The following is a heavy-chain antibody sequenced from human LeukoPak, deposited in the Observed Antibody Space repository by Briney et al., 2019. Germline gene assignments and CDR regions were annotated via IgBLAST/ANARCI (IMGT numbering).Heavy chain of an antibody. CDR2: INHSGST. CDR3: AGIVGPRHDAFDI. CDR1: GGSFSGYY. Sequence: SETLSLTCAVYGGSFSGYYWSWIRQPPGKGLEWIGEINHSGSTNYNPSLKSRVTISVDTSKKKFALKLSSVTAADTAVYYCAGIVGPRHDAFDIWGQGTMVIVSS. D-gene: IGHD1-26*01. J-gene: IGHJ3*02. V-gene: IGHV4-34*01.